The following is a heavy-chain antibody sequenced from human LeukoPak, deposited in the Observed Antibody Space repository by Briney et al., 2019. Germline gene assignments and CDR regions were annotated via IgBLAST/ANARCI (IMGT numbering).Heavy chain of an antibody. Sequence: SETLSLTCTVSGGSISSSSYYWGWIRQPPGKGLEWIGSIYYSGSTYYNPSLKSRVTISVDTSKNQFSLKLSSVTAADTAVYYCARRGGYGSGSYYGIRFDYWGQGTLVTVSS. V-gene: IGHV4-39*01. J-gene: IGHJ4*02. D-gene: IGHD3-10*01. CDR2: IYYSGST. CDR3: ARRGGYGSGSYYGIRFDY. CDR1: GGSISSSSYY.